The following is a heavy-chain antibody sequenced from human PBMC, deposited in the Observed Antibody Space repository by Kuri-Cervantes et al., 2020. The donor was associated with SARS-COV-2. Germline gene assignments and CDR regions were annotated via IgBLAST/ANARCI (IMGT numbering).Heavy chain of an antibody. Sequence: SETQSLTCTVSGGSISSHYWSWIRQPPGKGLEWIGSIYHSGSTYYNPSLKSRVTISVDTSKNQFSLKLSSVTAADTAVYYCARDGLSGYIVVVPAAFDYWGQGTLVTVSS. CDR1: GGSISSHY. V-gene: IGHV4-38-2*02. J-gene: IGHJ4*02. D-gene: IGHD2-2*01. CDR2: IYHSGST. CDR3: ARDGLSGYIVVVPAAFDY.